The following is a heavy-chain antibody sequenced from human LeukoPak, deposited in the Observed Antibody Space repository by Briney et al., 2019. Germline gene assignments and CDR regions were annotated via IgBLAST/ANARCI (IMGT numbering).Heavy chain of an antibody. Sequence: SETLSLPCTVPGGFINNYWSWIRKPAGRGLEWIGRVYTSGITNYNPSLKSRITMSVDTSKNQFSLMLTSVTAADTAVYYCSRHNGFDRGYYYFMVVWGQGTTVTVSS. CDR1: GGFINNY. D-gene: IGHD3-9*01. CDR2: VYTSGIT. V-gene: IGHV4-4*07. CDR3: SRHNGFDRGYYYFMVV. J-gene: IGHJ6*03.